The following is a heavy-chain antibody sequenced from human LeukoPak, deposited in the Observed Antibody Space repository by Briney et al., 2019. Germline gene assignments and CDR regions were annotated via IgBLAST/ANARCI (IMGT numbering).Heavy chain of an antibody. J-gene: IGHJ6*02. D-gene: IGHD3-3*01. CDR2: VYKSGRT. CDR3: ARASYYDFCPYDMDV. Sequence: SETLSLTCTVSGGSISGNYWSWIRQPPGKGLEWIGYVYKSGRTNYNPSLKSRATISGDTSKNQFSLNLSSVTAADTAVYYCARASYYDFCPYDMDVWGQGTTVTVSS. CDR1: GGSISGNY. V-gene: IGHV4-59*01.